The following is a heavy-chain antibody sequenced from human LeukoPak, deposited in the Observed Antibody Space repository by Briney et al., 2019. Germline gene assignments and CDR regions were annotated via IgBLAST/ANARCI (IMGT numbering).Heavy chain of an antibody. CDR2: IKSKTDGETT. J-gene: IGHJ3*02. CDR3: TTDYYDSSGYPMDAFDI. V-gene: IGHV3-15*01. CDR1: GFTFSNAW. D-gene: IGHD3-22*01. Sequence: PGGSLRLSCAASGFTFSNAWMSWVRQAPGKGLEWVGRIKSKTDGETTDYAAPVKGRFTISRDDSKNTLYLQMNSLKTEDTAVYYCTTDYYDSSGYPMDAFDIWGQGTMVTVSS.